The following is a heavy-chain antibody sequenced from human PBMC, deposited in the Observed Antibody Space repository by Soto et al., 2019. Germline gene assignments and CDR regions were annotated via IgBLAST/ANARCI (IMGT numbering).Heavy chain of an antibody. V-gene: IGHV4-59*01. Sequence: PGKGLEWIGYIYYSGSTDYNPSLKSRVTISADTSKNQFSLRLTSVTAADTAVYYCARGTSYSISWYYNWLDPWGQGTLVTVSS. CDR2: IYYSGST. J-gene: IGHJ5*02. D-gene: IGHD2-2*01. CDR3: ARGTSYSISWYYNWLDP.